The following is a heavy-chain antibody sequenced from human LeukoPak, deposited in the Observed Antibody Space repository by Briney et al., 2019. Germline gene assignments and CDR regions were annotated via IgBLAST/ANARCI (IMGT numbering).Heavy chain of an antibody. D-gene: IGHD3-22*01. V-gene: IGHV1-2*02. Sequence: ASVKVSCKASGYTFTGYYMHWVRQAPGQGLEWMGWINPNSGGTNYAQKFQGRVTMTRDTSISTAYMELGRLRSDDTAVYYCARGRSYYDSSGYYGGPTYWGQGTLVTVSS. CDR3: ARGRSYYDSSGYYGGPTY. CDR2: INPNSGGT. J-gene: IGHJ4*02. CDR1: GYTFTGYY.